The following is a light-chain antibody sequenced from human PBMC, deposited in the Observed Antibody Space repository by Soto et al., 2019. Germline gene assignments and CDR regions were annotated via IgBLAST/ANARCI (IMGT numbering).Light chain of an antibody. CDR1: SSDVGGYNY. CDR2: DVS. V-gene: IGLV2-14*01. Sequence: QSALTQPASVSGSPGQSITISCTGTSSDVGGYNYVSWYQQHPGKAPKLMIYDVSNRPSGVSNRFSGSKSGNTASLTISGLXAEXXAXXXCSSYTXXSTPVVFGGGTKLTVL. CDR3: SSYTXXSTPVV. J-gene: IGLJ2*01.